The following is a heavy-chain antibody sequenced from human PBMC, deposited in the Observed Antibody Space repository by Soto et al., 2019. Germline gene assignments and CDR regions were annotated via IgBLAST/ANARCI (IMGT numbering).Heavy chain of an antibody. Sequence: GGSLSLSCAASGFTFSSYSMNWVRQAPGKGLEWVSYISSSSSTSYADSVKGRFTISRDNAKNTLYLQMNSLRAEDTAVYYCARSRIVVVPAARPPTSDYWGQGTLVTVSS. CDR1: GFTFSSYS. V-gene: IGHV3-21*05. CDR2: ISSSSST. CDR3: ARSRIVVVPAARPPTSDY. J-gene: IGHJ4*02. D-gene: IGHD2-2*02.